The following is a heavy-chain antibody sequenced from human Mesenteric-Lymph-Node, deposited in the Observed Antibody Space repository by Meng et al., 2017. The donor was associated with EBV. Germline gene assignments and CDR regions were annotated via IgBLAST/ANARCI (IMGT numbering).Heavy chain of an antibody. V-gene: IGHV4-30-4*01. CDR1: GGSISSGGYY. CDR2: IYYSGST. J-gene: IGHJ4*02. D-gene: IGHD5-12*01. CDR3: ARGLEVATMSY. Sequence: QVQLQESGPGLVKPSQTLYLTCAVSGGSISSGGYYWSWIRQPPGKGLEWIGYIYYSGSTYYNPSLKSRVTISVDTSKNQFSLKLSSVTAADTAVYYCARGLEVATMSYWGQGTLVTVSS.